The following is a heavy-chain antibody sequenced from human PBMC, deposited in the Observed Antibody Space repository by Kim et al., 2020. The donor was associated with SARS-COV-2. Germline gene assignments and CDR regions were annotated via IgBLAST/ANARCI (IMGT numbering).Heavy chain of an antibody. D-gene: IGHD3-3*01. J-gene: IGHJ4*02. V-gene: IGHV1-2*02. CDR1: GYTFTGYY. CDR3: ARDPRSYYDFWSGYLFDY. CDR2: INPNSGCT. Sequence: ASVKVSCKASGYTFTGYYMHWVRQAPGQGLEWMGWINPNSGCTNYAQKFQGRVTMTRDTSISTAYMELSRLRSDDTAVYYCARDPRSYYDFWSGYLFDYWGQGTLVTVSS.